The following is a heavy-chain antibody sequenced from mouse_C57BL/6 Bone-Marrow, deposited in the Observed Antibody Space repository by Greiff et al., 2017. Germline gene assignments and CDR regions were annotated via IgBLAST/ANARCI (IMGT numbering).Heavy chain of an antibody. V-gene: IGHV5-4*03. D-gene: IGHD4-1*01. CDR2: ISDGGSYT. CDR3: ARGWDYSAIDY. J-gene: IGHJ4*01. CDR1: GFTFSSYA. Sequence: EVMLVESGGGLVKPGGSLKLSCAASGFTFSSYAMSWVRQTPEKRLEWVATISDGGSYTYYPDNVKGRFTISRDDAKNNLYLQMSHLKSEDTAMYYWARGWDYSAIDYWGQGTSVTVSA.